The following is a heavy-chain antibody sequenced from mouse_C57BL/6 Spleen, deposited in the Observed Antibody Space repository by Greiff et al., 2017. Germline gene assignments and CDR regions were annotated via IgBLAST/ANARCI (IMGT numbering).Heavy chain of an antibody. CDR1: GYTFTSYW. CDR2: IDPSDSYT. J-gene: IGHJ2*01. V-gene: IGHV1-50*01. CDR3: ARWYGNYDY. Sequence: QVQLQQPGAELVKPGASVKLSCKASGYTFTSYWMQWVKQRPGQGLEWIGEIDPSDSYTNYNQKFKGKATLTVDTSSSTAYMQLSSLTSEDSAVYYCARWYGNYDYWGQGTTLTVSS. D-gene: IGHD2-10*02.